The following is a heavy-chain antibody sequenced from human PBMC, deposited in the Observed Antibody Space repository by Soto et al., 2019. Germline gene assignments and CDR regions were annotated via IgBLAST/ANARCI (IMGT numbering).Heavy chain of an antibody. Sequence: SETLSLTCTVSGDSFSSYYWSWIRQPPGKGLEWIGYIYHSGTTTYNPSLKSRVTISVDTSRNQFSLKLSSVTAADTAVYYCAREYSRWFDPWGQGTLVTVSS. CDR2: IYHSGTT. D-gene: IGHD2-15*01. V-gene: IGHV4-59*01. J-gene: IGHJ5*02. CDR1: GDSFSSYY. CDR3: AREYSRWFDP.